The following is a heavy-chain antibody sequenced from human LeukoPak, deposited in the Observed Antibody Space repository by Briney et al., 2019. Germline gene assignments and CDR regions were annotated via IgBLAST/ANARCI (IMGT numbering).Heavy chain of an antibody. D-gene: IGHD4-23*01. V-gene: IGHV3-30-3*01. J-gene: IGHJ2*01. CDR2: ISYDGSNE. CDR1: GFTFSNYA. Sequence: QPEGSLRLSCAASGFTFSNYAMHWVRQAPGKGLEWVTVISYDGSNEYYADSVKGRLTISRDNSKDTLYLQMNSLRGEDTAVYYCARDLTTVVTGYFDLWGRGTLVTVSS. CDR3: ARDLTTVVTGYFDL.